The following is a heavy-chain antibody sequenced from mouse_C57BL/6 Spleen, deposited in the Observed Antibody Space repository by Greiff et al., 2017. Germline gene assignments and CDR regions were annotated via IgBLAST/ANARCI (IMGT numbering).Heavy chain of an antibody. CDR1: GYAFSSYW. D-gene: IGHD2-13*01. CDR2: IYPGDGDT. V-gene: IGHV1-80*01. Sequence: VQLQQSGAELVKPGASVKISCKASGYAFSSYWMNWVKQRPGKGLEWIGQIYPGDGDTNYNGKFKGKATLTADKSSSTAYMQLSSLTSEDSAVYFCARRSDYGDGGEGYWGQGTTLTVSS. J-gene: IGHJ2*01. CDR3: ARRSDYGDGGEGY.